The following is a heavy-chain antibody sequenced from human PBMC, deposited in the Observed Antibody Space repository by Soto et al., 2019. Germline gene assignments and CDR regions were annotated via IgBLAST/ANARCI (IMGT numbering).Heavy chain of an antibody. J-gene: IGHJ4*02. CDR1: GFTFSSYW. CDR2: INSGGSST. V-gene: IGHV3-74*01. CDR3: ALEWELFDY. D-gene: IGHD1-26*01. Sequence: GGSLRLSCAASGFTFSSYWMYWVRQAPGKGLVWVSDINSGGSSTTYADSVKGRFTISRDNSKNTLYLQMNSLRAEDTAVYYCALEWELFDYWGQGTLVTVSS.